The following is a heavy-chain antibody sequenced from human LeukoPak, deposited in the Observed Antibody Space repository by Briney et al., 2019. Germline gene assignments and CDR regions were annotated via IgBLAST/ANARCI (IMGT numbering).Heavy chain of an antibody. CDR1: GFSFSNYY. CDR2: ISSSGSII. CDR3: ARAVYSGSNIYYYYYMDV. Sequence: GGSLRLSCAGSGFSFSNYYMSWIRQAPGKGLEWVSYISSSGSIIYYADSVKGRFTISRDNAKNSLYLQMDSLRAEDTAVYYCARAVYSGSNIYYYYYMDVWGKGTTVTISS. V-gene: IGHV3-11*01. J-gene: IGHJ6*03. D-gene: IGHD5-12*01.